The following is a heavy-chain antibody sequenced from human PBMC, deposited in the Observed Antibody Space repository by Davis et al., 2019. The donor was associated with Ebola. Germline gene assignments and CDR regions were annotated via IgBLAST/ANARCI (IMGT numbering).Heavy chain of an antibody. Sequence: GESLKISCAASGFTFSSYGMHWVRQAPGKGLEWVAMISYDGSDKYYADSVKGRFTISRDNSNNTLYLQMNSLRAADTAVYYCGKSFRRHVTMIADYWGQGTLVTVSS. CDR2: ISYDGSDK. CDR1: GFTFSSYG. J-gene: IGHJ4*02. CDR3: GKSFRRHVTMIADY. V-gene: IGHV3-30*18. D-gene: IGHD3-22*01.